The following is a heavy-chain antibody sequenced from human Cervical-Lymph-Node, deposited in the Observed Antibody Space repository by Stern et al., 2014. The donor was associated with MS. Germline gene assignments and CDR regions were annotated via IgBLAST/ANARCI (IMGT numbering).Heavy chain of an antibody. CDR3: ARERSGYNDY. CDR1: GGSITSNKW. CDR2: VYHSGDN. D-gene: IGHD3-3*01. Sequence: VQLVESGPGLVKPSGTLSLTCAVSGGSITSNKWWTWVRQPPGEGLEWIGEVYHSGDNHYNPSLKSRLTISVDKSKNQFSLKLTSVTAADTAVYYCARERSGYNDYWGQGTLVTVSS. V-gene: IGHV4-4*02. J-gene: IGHJ4*02.